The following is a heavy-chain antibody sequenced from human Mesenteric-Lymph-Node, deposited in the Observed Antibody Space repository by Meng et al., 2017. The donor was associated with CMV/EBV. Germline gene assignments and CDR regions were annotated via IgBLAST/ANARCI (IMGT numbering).Heavy chain of an antibody. D-gene: IGHD2-2*02. CDR3: ARASVLYSFFDY. Sequence: CADSGFTFSSYWMSWVRQAPGKGLEWVANIKQDGSEKYYVDSVKGRFTISRDNAKNSLYLQMNSLRAEDTAVYYCARASVLYSFFDYWGQGTLVTVSS. CDR1: GFTFSSYW. J-gene: IGHJ4*02. CDR2: IKQDGSEK. V-gene: IGHV3-7*01.